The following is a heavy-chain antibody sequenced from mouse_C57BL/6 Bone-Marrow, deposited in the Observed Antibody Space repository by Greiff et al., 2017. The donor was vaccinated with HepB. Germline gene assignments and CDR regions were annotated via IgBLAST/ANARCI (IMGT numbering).Heavy chain of an antibody. Sequence: QVQLQQPGAELVRPGSSVKLSCKASGYTFTSYWMDWVKQRPGQGLEWIGNIYPSDSETHYNQKFKDKATLTVDKSSSTAYMQLSSLTSEDSAVYYCARRRYGYFAYWGQGTLVTVSA. D-gene: IGHD2-2*01. CDR2: IYPSDSET. J-gene: IGHJ3*01. CDR1: GYTFTSYW. V-gene: IGHV1-61*01. CDR3: ARRRYGYFAY.